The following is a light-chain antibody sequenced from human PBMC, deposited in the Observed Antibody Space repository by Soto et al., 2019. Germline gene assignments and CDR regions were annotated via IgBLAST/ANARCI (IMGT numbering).Light chain of an antibody. V-gene: IGLV1-47*01. CDR3: AAWDDSLSAYYV. CDR1: SSNIGSNY. J-gene: IGLJ1*01. CDR2: RNN. Sequence: SLLTQPPSASRTPGQTVTISCYGSSSNIGSNYVYWYQQLPGTAPKLLIYRNNQRPSGVPDRFSGSKSGTSASLAISGLRSEDEADYYCAAWDDSLSAYYVFGTGTKVTVL.